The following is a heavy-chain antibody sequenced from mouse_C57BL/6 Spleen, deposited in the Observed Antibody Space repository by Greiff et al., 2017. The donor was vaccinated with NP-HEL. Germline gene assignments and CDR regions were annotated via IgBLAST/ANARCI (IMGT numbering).Heavy chain of an antibody. Sequence: VQLQQPGAELVRPGSSVKLSCKASGYTFTSYWMHWVKQRPIQGLEWIGNIDPSDSETHYNQKFKDKATLTVDKSSSTAYMQLSSLTSEDSAVYYCARDRTGTLDYWGQGTTLTVSS. V-gene: IGHV1-52*01. D-gene: IGHD3-3*01. J-gene: IGHJ2*01. CDR2: IDPSDSET. CDR3: ARDRTGTLDY. CDR1: GYTFTSYW.